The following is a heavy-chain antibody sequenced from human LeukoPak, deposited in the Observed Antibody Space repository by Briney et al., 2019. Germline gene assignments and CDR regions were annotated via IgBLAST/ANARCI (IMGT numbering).Heavy chain of an antibody. CDR1: GYSFTDYY. CDR3: ARDQGRTSGYILGWFDP. Sequence: VASVRVSCKPSGYSFTDYYMHWLRPAPGQGLKWMGWINPKTGGSNAAQKFQGRVTLTRDTSISTAYMELSSLTSDDTAIYYCARDQGRTSGYILGWFDPWGQGTLVTVSS. J-gene: IGHJ5*02. CDR2: INPKTGGS. V-gene: IGHV1-2*02. D-gene: IGHD2/OR15-2a*01.